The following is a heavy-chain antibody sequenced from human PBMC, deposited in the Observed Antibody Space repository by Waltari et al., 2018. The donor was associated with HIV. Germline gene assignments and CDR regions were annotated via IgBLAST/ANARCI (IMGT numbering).Heavy chain of an antibody. V-gene: IGHV3-21*06. CDR2: ISKRSDFI. CDR3: ASLPTEGQPPRVF. D-gene: IGHD5-18*01. CDR1: GFSFSSFR. J-gene: IGHJ4*02. Sequence: EVHLVESGGGLVKPGGSLRLSCTASGFSFSSFRMNWVRQVPGKGLEWVSAISKRSDFINYADSVKGRFTIYRDNAANSLYLQMNALRNEDTAVYFCASLPTEGQPPRVFWGQGIIVTVSS.